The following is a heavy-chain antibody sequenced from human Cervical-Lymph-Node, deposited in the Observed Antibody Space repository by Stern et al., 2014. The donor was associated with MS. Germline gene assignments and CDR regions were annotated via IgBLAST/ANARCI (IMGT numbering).Heavy chain of an antibody. CDR3: ARGELKEGLVRGMDV. Sequence: QMQLVQSGAEVKKPGSSVKVSCKASGGTFSSYAISWVRQAPGQGLEWIGGVIPIFCTANYAQKLQGRVTITADESTSTAYMELSSLRSEDTAVYYCARGELKEGLVRGMDVWGQGTTVTVSS. CDR1: GGTFSSYA. V-gene: IGHV1-69*01. CDR2: VIPIFCTA. J-gene: IGHJ6*02. D-gene: IGHD1-26*01.